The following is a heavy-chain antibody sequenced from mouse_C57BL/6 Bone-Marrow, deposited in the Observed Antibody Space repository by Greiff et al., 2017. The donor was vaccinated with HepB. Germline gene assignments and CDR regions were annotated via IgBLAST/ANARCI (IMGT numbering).Heavy chain of an antibody. Sequence: VQLQQSGAELVKPGASVKLSCKASGYTFTSYWMHWVKQRPGQGLEWIGMIHPNSGSTNYNEKFKSKATLTVDKSSSTAYMQLSSLTSEDSAVYYCARRPFGSGAYWGQGTLVTVSA. D-gene: IGHD1-1*01. CDR1: GYTFTSYW. CDR2: IHPNSGST. CDR3: ARRPFGSGAY. V-gene: IGHV1-64*01. J-gene: IGHJ3*01.